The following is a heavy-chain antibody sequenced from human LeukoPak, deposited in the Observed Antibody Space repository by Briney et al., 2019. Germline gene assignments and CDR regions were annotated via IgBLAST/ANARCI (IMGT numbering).Heavy chain of an antibody. D-gene: IGHD5-18*01. CDR1: GGSISVSGYY. V-gene: IGHV4-39*01. Sequence: SETLSLTCTVAGGSISVSGYYRGWIRQPPGKGLEWIGSIFYTGSTYYNPSLKSRVTISVAMSKNQFSLRLSSVTAADTAVYYCARLSGYSYGYIAYWGQGTLVTVSS. CDR2: IFYTGST. J-gene: IGHJ4*02. CDR3: ARLSGYSYGYIAY.